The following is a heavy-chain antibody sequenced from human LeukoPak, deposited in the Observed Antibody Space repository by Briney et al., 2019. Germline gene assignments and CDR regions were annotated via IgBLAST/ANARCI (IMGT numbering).Heavy chain of an antibody. CDR1: GFTFSNYW. CDR3: ARGPRSGWFIFDY. D-gene: IGHD6-19*01. V-gene: IGHV3-7*01. J-gene: IGHJ4*02. Sequence: GGSLRLSCAASGFTFSNYWMSWVRQAPGKGLEWVANIKQDGSEKYYVDSVKGRFTISRDNAKNSLYLQMNSLRAEDTAVYYCARGPRSGWFIFDYWGQGTLVTVSS. CDR2: IKQDGSEK.